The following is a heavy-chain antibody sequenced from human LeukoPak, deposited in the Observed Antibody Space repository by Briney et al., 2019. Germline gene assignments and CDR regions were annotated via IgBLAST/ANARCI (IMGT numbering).Heavy chain of an antibody. V-gene: IGHV1-2*02. CDR1: GYTFTGYY. J-gene: IGHJ1*01. D-gene: IGHD3-22*01. Sequence: GASVKVSCKASGYTFTGYYMHWVRQAPGQGLEWMGWINPNSGGTNYAQKFQGRVTMTRDTSISTAYMELSRLRSDDTAVYYCARVPIYYYDSSGYKSAFQHWGQGTLVTVSS. CDR2: INPNSGGT. CDR3: ARVPIYYYDSSGYKSAFQH.